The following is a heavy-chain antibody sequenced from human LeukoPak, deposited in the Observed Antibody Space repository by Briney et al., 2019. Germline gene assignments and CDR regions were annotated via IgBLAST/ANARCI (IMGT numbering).Heavy chain of an antibody. CDR1: GGSISSSSYY. CDR3: ARPKDSSGYFDAFDI. V-gene: IGHV4-39*07. D-gene: IGHD3-22*01. J-gene: IGHJ3*02. CDR2: IYYSGRT. Sequence: SETLSLTCTVSGGSISSSSYYWGWIRQPPGKGLEWIGSIYYSGRTYYNPSLKSRVTISVDTSKNQFSLKLSCVTAADTAVYYCARPKDSSGYFDAFDIWGQGTMVTVSS.